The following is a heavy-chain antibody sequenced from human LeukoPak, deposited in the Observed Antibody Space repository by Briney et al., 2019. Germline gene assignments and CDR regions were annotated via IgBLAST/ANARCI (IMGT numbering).Heavy chain of an antibody. CDR2: ISSSGSTI. Sequence: PGGSLRLSCAASGFTFSSYSMNWVRQAPGKGLEWVSYISSSGSTIYYADSVKGRFTISRDNAKNSLYLQMNSLRVEDTAVYYCTRTTVTINAFDPWGQGTLVTVSS. V-gene: IGHV3-48*04. CDR1: GFTFSSYS. CDR3: TRTTVTINAFDP. D-gene: IGHD4-17*01. J-gene: IGHJ5*02.